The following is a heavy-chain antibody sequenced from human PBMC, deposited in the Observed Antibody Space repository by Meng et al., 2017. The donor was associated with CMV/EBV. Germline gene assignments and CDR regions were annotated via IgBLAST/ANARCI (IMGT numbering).Heavy chain of an antibody. Sequence: VRLVQSGAEVKKPGSSVKVSCKASGGTFSSYAIIWVRQAPGQGLEWMGGTIPIFGTANYAQKFQGRVTITADESTSTAYMELSSLRSEDTAVYYCAREGEHRDGYSRRFDYWGQGTLVTVSS. CDR2: TIPIFGTA. CDR3: AREGEHRDGYSRRFDY. CDR1: GGTFSSYA. V-gene: IGHV1-69*12. J-gene: IGHJ4*02. D-gene: IGHD5-24*01.